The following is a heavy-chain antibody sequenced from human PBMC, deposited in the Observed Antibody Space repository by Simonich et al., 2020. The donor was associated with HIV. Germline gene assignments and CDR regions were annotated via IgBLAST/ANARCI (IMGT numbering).Heavy chain of an antibody. CDR3: ARRHPTTVTTPYFDY. V-gene: IGHV4-34*01. D-gene: IGHD4-17*01. Sequence: QVQLQQWGAGLLKPSETLSLTCAVYGGSFSGYYWSWIRQPPGKGLEWIGEINPSDSTNYNPSLKSRVTISGDASKNQFSLKLSSVTAADTAVYYCARRHPTTVTTPYFDYWGQGTLVTVSS. CDR2: INPSDST. CDR1: GGSFSGYY. J-gene: IGHJ4*02.